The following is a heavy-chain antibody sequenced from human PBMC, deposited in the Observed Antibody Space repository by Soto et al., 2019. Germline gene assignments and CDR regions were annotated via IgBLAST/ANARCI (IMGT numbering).Heavy chain of an antibody. V-gene: IGHV4-59*01. CDR1: GGSISSYY. J-gene: IGHJ4*02. D-gene: IGHD2-15*01. CDR3: ARLGYCSGGSCYSNYYFDY. Sequence: KQSQTLSLTCTVSGGSISSYYWSWIRQPPGKGLEWIGYIYYSGSTNYNPSLKSRVTISVDTSKNQFSLKLSSVTAADTAVYYCARLGYCSGGSCYSNYYFDYWGQGTLVTVSS. CDR2: IYYSGST.